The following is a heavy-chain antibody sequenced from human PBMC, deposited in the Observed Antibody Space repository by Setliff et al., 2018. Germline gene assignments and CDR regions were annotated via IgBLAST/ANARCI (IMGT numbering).Heavy chain of an antibody. Sequence: SETLSLTCTVSGGSIGPHYWSWIRQAPGKGLEWIGHIFYSDTAKYNPSLGSRVTISLARSKTQFSLKLSSVTAADTAVDYCARGGVTAVWDLTDWGQGTLVTVSS. CDR2: IFYSDTA. CDR1: GGSIGPHY. CDR3: ARGGVTAVWDLTD. V-gene: IGHV4-59*11. D-gene: IGHD2-21*02. J-gene: IGHJ4*02.